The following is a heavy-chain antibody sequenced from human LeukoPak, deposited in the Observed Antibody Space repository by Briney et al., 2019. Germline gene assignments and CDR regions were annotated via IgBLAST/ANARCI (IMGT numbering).Heavy chain of an antibody. CDR1: GYTFTSYD. J-gene: IGHJ6*03. CDR2: IIPIFGTA. CDR3: ARVGQWLIDGDYSYMDV. D-gene: IGHD6-19*01. V-gene: IGHV1-69*05. Sequence: GASVKVSCKASGYTFTSYDINWVRQAPGQGLEWMGGIIPIFGTANYAQKFQGRVTITTDESTSTAYMELSSLRSEDTAVYYCARVGQWLIDGDYSYMDVWGKGTPVTVSS.